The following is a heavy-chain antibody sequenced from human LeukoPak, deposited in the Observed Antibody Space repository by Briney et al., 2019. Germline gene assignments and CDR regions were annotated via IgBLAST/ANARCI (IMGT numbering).Heavy chain of an antibody. J-gene: IGHJ4*02. CDR1: GFIFSSYG. V-gene: IGHV3-48*01. Sequence: GGSLRLSCAASGFIFSSYGMHWVRQAPGKGLEWVSYISGGSTSIYYGDSVKGRFTISRDNAKNSLYLQMNSLRVEDTAVYYCARDGAATGPDFDYWGQGTLVTVSS. CDR3: ARDGAATGPDFDY. CDR2: ISGGSTSI. D-gene: IGHD6-13*01.